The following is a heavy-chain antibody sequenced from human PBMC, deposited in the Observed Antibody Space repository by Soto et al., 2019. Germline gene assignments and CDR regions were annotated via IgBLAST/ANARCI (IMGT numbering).Heavy chain of an antibody. V-gene: IGHV3-33*01. CDR2: IWNDGSNK. D-gene: IGHD6-13*01. J-gene: IGHJ6*03. Sequence: GGSLRLSCAASGFTFSAYGMHWVRQAPGQGLEWVAVIWNDGSNKYYADSVKGRFTISRDNSQNTLYLHMNSLRAEDTAVYYCTGVRRSMAPAGTVDYYYYMDVWGKGTTVTVSS. CDR3: TGVRRSMAPAGTVDYYYYMDV. CDR1: GFTFSAYG.